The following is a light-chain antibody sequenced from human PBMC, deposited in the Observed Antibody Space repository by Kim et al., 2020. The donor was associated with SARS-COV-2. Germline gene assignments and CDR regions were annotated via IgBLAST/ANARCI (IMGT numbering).Light chain of an antibody. CDR2: GQN. Sequence: ALGQTVTITCQGDSLRTYYASWYQQKPGQAPVLVIYGQNKRPSGIPDRFSGFRSGNTASLTITGTQAEDEGDYHCNSRDSSGNYVVFGGGTKVTVL. J-gene: IGLJ2*01. V-gene: IGLV3-19*01. CDR1: SLRTYY. CDR3: NSRDSSGNYVV.